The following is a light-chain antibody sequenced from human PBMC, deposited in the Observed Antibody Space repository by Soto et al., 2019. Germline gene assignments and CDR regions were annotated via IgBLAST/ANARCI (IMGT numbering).Light chain of an antibody. J-gene: IGLJ1*01. CDR2: EGS. V-gene: IGLV2-23*01. CDR3: CSYAGSSPYV. CDR1: SSVVGSYNL. Sequence: QSVLTQPASVSGPPGQSITISCTGTSSVVGSYNLVSWYQQHPGKAPKLMIYEGSKRPSGVSNRFSGSKSGNTASLTISGLQAEDEADYYCCSYAGSSPYVFGTGTKVTVL.